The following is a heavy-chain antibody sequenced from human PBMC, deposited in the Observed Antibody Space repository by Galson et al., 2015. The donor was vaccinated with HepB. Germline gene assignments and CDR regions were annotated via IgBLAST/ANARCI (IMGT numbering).Heavy chain of an antibody. CDR2: ISPYSGNA. CDR3: ARDFSIAVRYGGY. CDR1: GYTFINYG. V-gene: IGHV1-18*01. Sequence: SVKVSCKASGYTFINYGISWVRQAPGQGLEWMGWISPYSGNANCAQKVQGRVTMTTDTSTSTAYMELRSLRSDDTAVYYCARDFSIAVRYGGYWGQGTLVTVSS. J-gene: IGHJ4*02. D-gene: IGHD6-6*01.